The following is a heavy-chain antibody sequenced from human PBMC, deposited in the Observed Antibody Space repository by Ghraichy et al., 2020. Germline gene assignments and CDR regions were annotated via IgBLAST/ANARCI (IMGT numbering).Heavy chain of an antibody. V-gene: IGHV3-23*01. Sequence: GGSLRLSCAASGFTFSSYAMSWVRQAPGKGLEWVSAISGSGGSTYYADSVKGRFTISRDNSKNTLYLQMNSLRAEDTAVYYCAKSGGIESRHYYYYYGMDVWGQGTTVTVSS. CDR1: GFTFSSYA. CDR2: ISGSGGST. D-gene: IGHD3-10*01. J-gene: IGHJ6*02. CDR3: AKSGGIESRHYYYYYGMDV.